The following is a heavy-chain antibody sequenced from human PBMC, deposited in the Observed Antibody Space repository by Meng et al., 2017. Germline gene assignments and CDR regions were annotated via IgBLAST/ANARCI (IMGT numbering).Heavy chain of an antibody. CDR1: GYTFTSYG. Sequence: QVQLVQSGAEVKKPGASVKVSCKASGYTFTSYGISWVRQAPGQGLEWMGWISAYNGNTNYAQKFQGRVTMTRDTSISTAYMELSRLRSDDTAVYYCTTDLGWLETNWFDPWGQGTLVTVSS. CDR3: TTDLGWLETNWFDP. D-gene: IGHD6-19*01. V-gene: IGHV1-18*01. CDR2: ISAYNGNT. J-gene: IGHJ5*02.